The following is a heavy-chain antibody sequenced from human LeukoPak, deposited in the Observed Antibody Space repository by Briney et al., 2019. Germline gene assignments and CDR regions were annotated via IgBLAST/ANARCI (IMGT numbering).Heavy chain of an antibody. CDR3: ARHPRTYYYGSGSDY. V-gene: IGHV3-21*01. CDR1: GFTFSSYS. Sequence: PGGSLRLSCAASGFTFSSYSMNWVRQAPGKGLEWVSSISSSSSYIYYADSVKGRFTISRDNAKNSLYLQMNSLRAEDTAVYYCARHPRTYYYGSGSDYWGQGTLVTVSS. CDR2: ISSSSSYI. J-gene: IGHJ4*02. D-gene: IGHD3-10*01.